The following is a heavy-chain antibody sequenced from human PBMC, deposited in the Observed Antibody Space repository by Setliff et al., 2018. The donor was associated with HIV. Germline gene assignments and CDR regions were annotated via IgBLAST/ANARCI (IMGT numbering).Heavy chain of an antibody. Sequence: ASVKVSCKASGYTFSSNALNWVRQAPGQGLEWMGWINTNTGNPTYAQGFTGRFVFSLDTSVSTAYLQISSLEAEDTAVYYCARVTDSYTSSPLWLQHWGQGALVTVSS. D-gene: IGHD6-6*01. V-gene: IGHV7-4-1*02. CDR1: GYTFSSNA. CDR3: ARVTDSYTSSPLWLQH. CDR2: INTNTGNP. J-gene: IGHJ1*01.